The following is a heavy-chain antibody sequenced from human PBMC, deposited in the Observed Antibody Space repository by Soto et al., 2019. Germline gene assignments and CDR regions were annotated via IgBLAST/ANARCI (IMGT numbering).Heavy chain of an antibody. D-gene: IGHD5-18*01. Sequence: QVQLQQWGAGLLKPSETLSLTCAVYGGSFSGYYWSWIRQPPGKGREWIGEINHSGSTNYNPSLKSRVTISVDTSKNQFSLKLSSVTAADTAVYYCARRYSYGADYWGQGTLVTVSS. CDR3: ARRYSYGADY. V-gene: IGHV4-34*01. J-gene: IGHJ4*02. CDR2: INHSGST. CDR1: GGSFSGYY.